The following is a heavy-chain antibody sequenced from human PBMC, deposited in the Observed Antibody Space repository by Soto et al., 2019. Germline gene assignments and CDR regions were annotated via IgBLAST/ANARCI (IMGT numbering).Heavy chain of an antibody. J-gene: IGHJ4*02. CDR1: GDSIRDSF. CDR2: VHHTGNT. D-gene: IGHD3-10*01. V-gene: IGHV4-59*01. Sequence: SETLSLTCTVSGDSIRDSFWSWVRQPPGKRLEWIGLVHHTGNTNYNPSLETRVTMLIDASANHFSLTLTSVTPADAAIYYCARGREDHVDHHFGHLFDSWGQGTLVTVSS. CDR3: ARGREDHVDHHFGHLFDS.